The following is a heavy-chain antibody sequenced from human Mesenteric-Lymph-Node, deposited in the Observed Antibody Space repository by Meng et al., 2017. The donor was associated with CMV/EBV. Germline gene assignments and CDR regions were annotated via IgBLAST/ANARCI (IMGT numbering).Heavy chain of an antibody. Sequence: ASVKVSCKASGYTFTSYGISWVRQAPGQGLEWMGWIGAYNGNTNYAQKLQGRVTMTTDTSTSTAYMELRSLKSDDTAVYYCARDSGGFGESLYYYGMDVWGQGTTVTVSS. CDR1: GYTFTSYG. CDR2: IGAYNGNT. V-gene: IGHV1-18*01. D-gene: IGHD3-10*01. J-gene: IGHJ6*02. CDR3: ARDSGGFGESLYYYGMDV.